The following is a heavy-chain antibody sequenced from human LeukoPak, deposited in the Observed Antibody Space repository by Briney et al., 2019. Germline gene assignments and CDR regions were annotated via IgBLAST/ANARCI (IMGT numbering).Heavy chain of an antibody. CDR2: TYYSAKWSN. D-gene: IGHD6-19*01. CDR3: ARDKGSGWDGSWFDP. V-gene: IGHV6-1*01. CDR1: GDSVSSNSAA. J-gene: IGHJ5*02. Sequence: QTLSLTCAISGDSVSSNSAAWNWISQSPSRSLQWLGRTYYSAKWSNDYAASVKSRITINPDTSKNQFSLQLNSVTPEDTAVYYCARDKGSGWDGSWFDPWGQGTLVTVSS.